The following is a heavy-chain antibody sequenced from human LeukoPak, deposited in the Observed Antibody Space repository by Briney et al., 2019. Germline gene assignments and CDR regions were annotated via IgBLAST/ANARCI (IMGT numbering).Heavy chain of an antibody. CDR1: GGSFSGYY. CDR3: ARGRKSSIAGYYFDY. V-gene: IGHV4-34*01. Sequence: PSETLSLTCAVYGGSFSGYYWSWIRQPPGKGLEWIGEINHSGSTNYNPSLKSRVTISVDTSKNQFSLQLSSVTAAATAVYYCARGRKSSIAGYYFDYWGQGTLVTVSS. J-gene: IGHJ4*02. D-gene: IGHD6-6*01. CDR2: INHSGST.